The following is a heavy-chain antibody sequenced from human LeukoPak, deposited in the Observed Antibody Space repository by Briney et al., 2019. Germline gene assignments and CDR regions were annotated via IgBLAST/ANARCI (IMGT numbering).Heavy chain of an antibody. J-gene: IGHJ4*02. CDR3: ARTSVAGTEGFDY. Sequence: ASVKVSCKAPGYTFTGYYMHWVRQAPGQGLEWMGRINPNSGGTNYAQKFQGRVTMTRDTSISTAYMELSRLRSDDTAVYYCARTSVAGTEGFDYWGQGTLVTVSS. CDR1: GYTFTGYY. V-gene: IGHV1-2*06. D-gene: IGHD6-19*01. CDR2: INPNSGGT.